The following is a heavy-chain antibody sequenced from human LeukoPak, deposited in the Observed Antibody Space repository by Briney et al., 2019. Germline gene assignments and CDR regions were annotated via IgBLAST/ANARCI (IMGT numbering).Heavy chain of an antibody. CDR1: GYSFTSYW. Sequence: GEALKISCKGSGYSFTSYWIGWVRQMPGKGLEWMGIIYPGGSDTRYSPSFQGQGTIPADKSISTAYLQWSSLKASDTAMYYCARRDGSGSYRDYNWFDPWGQGTLVTVSS. J-gene: IGHJ5*02. CDR3: ARRDGSGSYRDYNWFDP. V-gene: IGHV5-51*01. CDR2: IYPGGSDT. D-gene: IGHD3-10*01.